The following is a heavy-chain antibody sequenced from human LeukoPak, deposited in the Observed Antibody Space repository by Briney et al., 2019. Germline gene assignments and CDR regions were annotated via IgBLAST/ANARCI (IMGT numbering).Heavy chain of an antibody. Sequence: GGSLRLSCAASGFTFSSYSMNWVRQAPGKGLEWVSYISSSSSTIYYADSVKGRFTISRDNAKNSLCLQMNSLRDEDTAVYYCARDQCTGGECYYSWYYYYMDVWGKGTTVTVSS. D-gene: IGHD2-8*02. J-gene: IGHJ6*03. CDR3: ARDQCTGGECYYSWYYYYMDV. CDR1: GFTFSSYS. CDR2: ISSSSSTI. V-gene: IGHV3-48*02.